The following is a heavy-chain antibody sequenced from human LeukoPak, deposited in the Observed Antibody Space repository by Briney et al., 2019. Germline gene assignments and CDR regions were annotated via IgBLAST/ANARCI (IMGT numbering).Heavy chain of an antibody. J-gene: IGHJ4*02. Sequence: PGGSLRLSCAASGFAVSSNYMSWVRQAPGKGLEWVSSIYTDSDANYADSVKGRFTISRDNAKNSLYLQMNSLRAEDTAVYYCARAGYDYVCAYWGQGTLVTVSS. D-gene: IGHD3-16*01. CDR3: ARAGYDYVCAY. CDR1: GFAVSSNY. CDR2: IYTDSDA. V-gene: IGHV3-53*01.